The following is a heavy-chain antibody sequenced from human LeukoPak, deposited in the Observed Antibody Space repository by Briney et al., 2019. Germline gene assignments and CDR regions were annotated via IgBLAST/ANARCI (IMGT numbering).Heavy chain of an antibody. CDR2: IYTSGST. Sequence: SETLSLTCTVSGGSISSYYWSWIRQPAGKGLEWIGRIYTSGSTNYNPSLKSRVTISVDTSKNQFSLKLSSVTAADTAVYYCARDTSGWYSKYYYYMDVWGKGTTVTVSS. J-gene: IGHJ6*03. V-gene: IGHV4-4*07. CDR3: ARDTSGWYSKYYYYMDV. CDR1: GGSISSYY. D-gene: IGHD6-19*01.